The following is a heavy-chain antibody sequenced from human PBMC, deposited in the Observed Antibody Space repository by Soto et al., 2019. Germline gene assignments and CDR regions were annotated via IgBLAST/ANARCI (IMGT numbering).Heavy chain of an antibody. V-gene: IGHV4-34*01. CDR3: GRGSIPTYPSDGMDV. J-gene: IGHJ6*02. CDR2: INHSVST. Sequence: SETLSLTCAVYGGSFSGYYWSCIRHPPGKGLEWIGEINHSVSTNYNPSLKSRVTISVDTSKNLFSLKLSSVNAADRAVYYCGRGSIPTYPSDGMDVWGPGTRVTVSS. CDR1: GGSFSGYY. D-gene: IGHD2-2*02.